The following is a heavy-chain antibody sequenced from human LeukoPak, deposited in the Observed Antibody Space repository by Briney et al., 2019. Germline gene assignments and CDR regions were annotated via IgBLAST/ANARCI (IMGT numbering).Heavy chain of an antibody. Sequence: GASVKVSCKASGYTFTGYYTHWVRQAPGQGLEWMGWINPNSGGTNYAQKFQGRVTMTRDTSISTAYMELSRLRSDDTAVYYCARDLVTMVRGVAGGYYYYGMDVWGQGTTVTVSS. J-gene: IGHJ6*02. CDR2: INPNSGGT. D-gene: IGHD3-10*01. CDR1: GYTFTGYY. V-gene: IGHV1-2*02. CDR3: ARDLVTMVRGVAGGYYYYGMDV.